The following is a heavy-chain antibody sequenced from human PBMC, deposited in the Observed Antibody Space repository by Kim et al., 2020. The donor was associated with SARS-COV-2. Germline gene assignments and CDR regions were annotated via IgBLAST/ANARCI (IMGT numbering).Heavy chain of an antibody. D-gene: IGHD6-13*01. CDR3: ARGTAAASVGFDY. V-gene: IGHV4-30-2*05. Sequence: YNPALKSRVTISLDTSKNQFSLKLTSVTAADTAVYYCARGTAAASVGFDYWGQGTLVTVSS. J-gene: IGHJ4*02.